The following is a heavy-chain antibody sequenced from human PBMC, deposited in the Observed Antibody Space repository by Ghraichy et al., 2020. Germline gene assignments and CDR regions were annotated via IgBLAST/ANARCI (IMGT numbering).Heavy chain of an antibody. Sequence: GGSLRLSCAASGFTFSSYSMNWVRQAPGKGLEWVSSISSSSSYIYYADSVKGRFTISRDNAKNSLYLQMNSLRAEDTAVYYCASYSGWSSYCGGGSCNPDYWGQGTLVTVSS. V-gene: IGHV3-21*01. CDR3: ASYSGWSSYCGGGSCNPDY. D-gene: IGHD2-15*01. CDR2: ISSSSSYI. J-gene: IGHJ4*02. CDR1: GFTFSSYS.